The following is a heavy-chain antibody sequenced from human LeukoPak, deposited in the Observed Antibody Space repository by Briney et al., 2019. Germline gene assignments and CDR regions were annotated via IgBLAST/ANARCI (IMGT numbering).Heavy chain of an antibody. D-gene: IGHD3-22*01. J-gene: IGHJ4*02. Sequence: PGGSLRLSCAASGFTFSSYGMHWVRQAPGKGLEWVAVISYDGSNKYYADSVKGRFTISRDNSKNTLYLQMNSLRADETAVYYCAKWDSSGQSLRQDYWGQGTLVTVSS. CDR2: ISYDGSNK. CDR1: GFTFSSYG. V-gene: IGHV3-30*18. CDR3: AKWDSSGQSLRQDY.